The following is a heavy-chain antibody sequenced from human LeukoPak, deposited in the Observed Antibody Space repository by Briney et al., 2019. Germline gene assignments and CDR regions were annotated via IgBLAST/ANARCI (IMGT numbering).Heavy chain of an antibody. CDR3: ATDFGEGIAVAGTLYYGMDV. J-gene: IGHJ6*02. V-gene: IGHV1-24*01. D-gene: IGHD6-19*01. Sequence: ASVKVSCKVSGYTLTELSMHWVRQAPGKGLEWMGGFDPEDGETIYAQKFQGRVTMTEDTSTDTAYMELSSLRSEDTAVYYCATDFGEGIAVAGTLYYGMDVWGQGTTVTVSS. CDR1: GYTLTELS. CDR2: FDPEDGET.